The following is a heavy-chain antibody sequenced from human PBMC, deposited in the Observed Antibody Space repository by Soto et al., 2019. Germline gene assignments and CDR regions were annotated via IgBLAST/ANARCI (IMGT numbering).Heavy chain of an antibody. J-gene: IGHJ4*02. CDR1: GFTFSGYG. CDR3: ARDGVGATTFFGYFDY. D-gene: IGHD1-26*01. Sequence: QVQLVESGGGVVQPGRSLRLSCAASGFTFSGYGMHWVRQAPGKGLEWVAITRHDGSNTYYADSERGRFTISRDNSKKTLYLQMDSLRAEDTAVYYCARDGVGATTFFGYFDYWGQGNLVTVSS. V-gene: IGHV3-33*01. CDR2: TRHDGSNT.